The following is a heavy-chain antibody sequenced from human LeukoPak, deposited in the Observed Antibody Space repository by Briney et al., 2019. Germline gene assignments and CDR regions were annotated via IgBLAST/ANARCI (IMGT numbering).Heavy chain of an antibody. V-gene: IGHV4-39*07. Sequence: PSETLSLTCTVSGGSISSSSYYWDWIRQPPGKGLEWIGSIYYSGSTNYNPSPKNRVTISVDTSKNQFSLKLSSVTAADTAVYYCARGSGGSCKFDPWGQGTLVTVSS. CDR2: IYYSGST. CDR1: GGSISSSSYY. J-gene: IGHJ5*02. CDR3: ARGSGGSCKFDP. D-gene: IGHD2-15*01.